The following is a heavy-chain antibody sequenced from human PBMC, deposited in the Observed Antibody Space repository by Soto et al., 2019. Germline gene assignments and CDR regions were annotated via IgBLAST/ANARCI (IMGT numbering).Heavy chain of an antibody. D-gene: IGHD3-16*01. CDR2: MNPGSGDT. Sequence: GASVKVSCKASGYSFTNNDVSWVRQATGQGLEWMGWMNPGSGDTGYAQKFQGRVTMTRDISIATVYMELSGLRSDDTAIYYCARMATFGSLNWFDPWGQGTLVTVSS. CDR1: GYSFTNND. V-gene: IGHV1-8*01. CDR3: ARMATFGSLNWFDP. J-gene: IGHJ5*02.